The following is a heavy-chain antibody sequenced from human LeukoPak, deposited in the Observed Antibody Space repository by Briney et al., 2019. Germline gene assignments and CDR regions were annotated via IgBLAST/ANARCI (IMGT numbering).Heavy chain of an antibody. D-gene: IGHD6-13*01. CDR1: GFTFSSYG. CDR2: ISYDGSNK. J-gene: IGHJ5*02. Sequence: GGSLRLSCAASGFTFSSYGMHWVRQAPGKGLEWVAVISYDGSNKYYADSVKGRFTISRDNSKNTLYLQMNSLRAEDTAVYYCAKVRYSSSWRFDHWGQGTLVTVSS. CDR3: AKVRYSSSWRFDH. V-gene: IGHV3-30*18.